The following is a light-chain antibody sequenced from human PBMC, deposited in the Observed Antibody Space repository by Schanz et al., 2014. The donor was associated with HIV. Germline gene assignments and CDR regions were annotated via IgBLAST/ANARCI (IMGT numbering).Light chain of an antibody. Sequence: QSALTQPASVSGSPGQSITISCTGTSSDVGTYDYVSWYQQHPGKAPKLMIYDVSYRPSGVSDRFSGSKSGSTASLTISGLQAEDEADYYCSSYGGNYNLLFGGGTKLTVL. J-gene: IGLJ2*01. V-gene: IGLV2-14*03. CDR1: SSDVGTYDY. CDR3: SSYGGNYNLL. CDR2: DVS.